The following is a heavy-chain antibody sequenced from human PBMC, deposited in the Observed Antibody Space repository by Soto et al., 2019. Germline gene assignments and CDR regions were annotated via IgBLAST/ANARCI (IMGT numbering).Heavy chain of an antibody. CDR2: INHSGST. Sequence: PSETLSLTCAVYGGSFSGYYLSWIRQPPGKGLEWIGDINHSGSTYYNPSLKSRVTISVDTSKNQFSLKLSSVTAADTAVYYCEGSDYYYYYGMDVWGQGTTVTVSS. V-gene: IGHV4-34*01. CDR3: EGSDYYYYYGMDV. CDR1: GGSFSGYY. J-gene: IGHJ6*02.